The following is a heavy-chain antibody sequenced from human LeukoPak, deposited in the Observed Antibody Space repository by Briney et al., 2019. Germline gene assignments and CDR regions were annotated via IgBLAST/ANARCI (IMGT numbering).Heavy chain of an antibody. V-gene: IGHV3-21*01. CDR3: ARDESGRRFDY. CDR2: ISGNSNYI. D-gene: IGHD1-26*01. CDR1: GLTFNDYS. J-gene: IGHJ4*02. Sequence: NPGGSLRLSCAASGLTFNDYSMNWVRQAPGKGLEWVSSISGNSNYIYYADSVKGRFTISRDNAKNSLYLHLNSLRGEDTAVYYCARDESGRRFDYWGQGTLVTVSS.